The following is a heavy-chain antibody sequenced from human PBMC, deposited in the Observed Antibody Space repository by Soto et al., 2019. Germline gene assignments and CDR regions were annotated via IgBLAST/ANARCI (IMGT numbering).Heavy chain of an antibody. CDR1: GFTFGSYW. J-gene: IGHJ6*02. V-gene: IGHV3-74*01. CDR3: ARGRPYGMDV. CDR2: IDSDGSST. Sequence: EVQLVESGGGLVQPGGSLRVSCAASGFTFGSYWMNWVRQAPGKGLVCVSRIDSDGSSTTYADSVKGRFTTSRDNAKNLLYLPMSSLRGEDTAVYYCARGRPYGMDVWGQGTTVTVSS.